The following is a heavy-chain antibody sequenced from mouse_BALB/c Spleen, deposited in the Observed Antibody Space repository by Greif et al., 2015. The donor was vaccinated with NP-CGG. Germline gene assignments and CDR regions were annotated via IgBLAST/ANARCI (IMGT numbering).Heavy chain of an antibody. J-gene: IGHJ4*01. CDR2: INPYNDGT. V-gene: IGHV1-14*01. D-gene: IGHD1-1*01. CDR3: ARPYYYGAMDY. Sequence: EVKLVESGPELVKPGASVKMSCKASGYTFTSYVMHWVKQKPGQGLEWIGYINPYNDGTKYNEKFKGKATLTSDKSSSTAYMELSSLTSEDSAVYYCARPYYYGAMDYWGQGTSVTVSS. CDR1: GYTFTSYV.